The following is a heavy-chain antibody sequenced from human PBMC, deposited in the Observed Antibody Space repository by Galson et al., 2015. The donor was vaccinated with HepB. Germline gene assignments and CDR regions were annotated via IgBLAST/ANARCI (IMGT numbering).Heavy chain of an antibody. V-gene: IGHV1-46*01. Sequence: SVKVSCKASGYTFTSYYMHWVRQAPGQGLEWMGIINPSGGSTSYAQKFQGRVTMTRDTSTSTVYMELSSLRSEDTAVYYCARERGEDYYDSSGYYKHSHYFDYWGQGTLVTVSS. J-gene: IGHJ4*02. CDR1: GYTFTSYY. D-gene: IGHD3-22*01. CDR3: ARERGEDYYDSSGYYKHSHYFDY. CDR2: INPSGGST.